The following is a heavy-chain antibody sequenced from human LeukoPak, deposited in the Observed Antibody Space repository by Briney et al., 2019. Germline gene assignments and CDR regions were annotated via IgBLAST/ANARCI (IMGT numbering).Heavy chain of an antibody. CDR1: GCTFSSYA. V-gene: IGHV3-23*01. D-gene: IGHD3-10*01. CDR3: AKDYYGSGSYFPHDAFDI. CDR2: ISGSGGTT. Sequence: PGGSLSLSCAASGCTFSSYAMSWVRQAPGKGLEYVSAISGSGGTTYYADSVKGRSTMSSDNSNNTLYLQMNSLRAEDTAVYYCAKDYYGSGSYFPHDAFDIWGQGTMVTVSS. J-gene: IGHJ3*02.